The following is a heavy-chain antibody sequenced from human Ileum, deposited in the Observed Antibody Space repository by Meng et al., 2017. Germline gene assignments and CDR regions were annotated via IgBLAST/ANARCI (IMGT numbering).Heavy chain of an antibody. Sequence: QVQLEESGPGPGAPSGTLSLTCAVSGGSISSSFYWSWFRQSPGKGLEWIGQIYLAGSPNYNPSLESRVTISVDKSKNQFSLRLTSVTAADTAIFYCVRHGGKYFDSWGQGTLVTVSS. CDR2: IYLAGSP. V-gene: IGHV4-4*02. CDR1: GGSISSSFY. D-gene: IGHD2-15*01. CDR3: VRHGGKYFDS. J-gene: IGHJ4*02.